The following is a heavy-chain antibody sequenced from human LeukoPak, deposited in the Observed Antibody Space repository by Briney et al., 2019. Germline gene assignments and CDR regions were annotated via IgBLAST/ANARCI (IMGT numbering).Heavy chain of an antibody. D-gene: IGHD3-3*01. J-gene: IGHJ4*02. CDR2: IYYNGST. V-gene: IGHV4-39*07. Sequence: PSETPSLTCTVSGGSITRSSYYWAWIRQPPGKGLQWIGSIYYNGSTYYNPSLKSRVTISLDTSKKQFYLKLTSVTAADTAVYYCARDLLSQDFWSGYSSVGGFDYWGQGTLVAVSS. CDR3: ARDLLSQDFWSGYSSVGGFDY. CDR1: GGSITRSSYY.